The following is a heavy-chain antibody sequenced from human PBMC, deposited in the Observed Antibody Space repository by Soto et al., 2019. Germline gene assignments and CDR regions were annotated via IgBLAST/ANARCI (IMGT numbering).Heavy chain of an antibody. J-gene: IGHJ4*02. Sequence: GGSLRLSCAASGAIFSGYWMSWVRQAPGKGLEWVANMNQDGSERRYVDSVKGRFTIPRDNAKNSLHLQMNSLRAEDSAVYYCATVAGAYYFDNWGQGTLVTLSS. CDR1: GAIFSGYW. CDR2: MNQDGSER. CDR3: ATVAGAYYFDN. V-gene: IGHV3-7*01. D-gene: IGHD3-16*01.